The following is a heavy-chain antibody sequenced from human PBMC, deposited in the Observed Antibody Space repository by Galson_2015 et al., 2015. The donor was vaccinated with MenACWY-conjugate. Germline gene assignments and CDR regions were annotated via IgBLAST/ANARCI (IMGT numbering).Heavy chain of an antibody. CDR1: GFTFSSYW. CDR2: IKQDGSEK. Sequence: SLRLSCAASGFTFSSYWMSWVRQAPGKGLEWVANIKQDGSEKYYVDSVKGRFTISRDNAENSLYLRLNSLRAEDTAVYYCGTTIFGQWLIDFWGQGTLVTVSS. J-gene: IGHJ4*02. V-gene: IGHV3-7*03. CDR3: GTTIFGQWLIDF. D-gene: IGHD6-19*01.